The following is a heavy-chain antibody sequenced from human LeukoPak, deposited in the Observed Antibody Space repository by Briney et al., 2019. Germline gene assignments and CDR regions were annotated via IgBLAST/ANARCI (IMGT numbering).Heavy chain of an antibody. D-gene: IGHD6-13*01. V-gene: IGHV5-51*01. CDR2: IYPGDSDT. CDR1: GYSFTSYW. CDR3: ARLRVGSSSYNWFDP. J-gene: IGHJ5*02. Sequence: GESLKISCKGSGYSFTSYWIGWVRQMPGKGLEWMGIIYPGDSDTRYSPSFQGQVTISTDKSISTAYLQWSSLKASDTAMYYCARLRVGSSSYNWFDPWGQGTLVTVSS.